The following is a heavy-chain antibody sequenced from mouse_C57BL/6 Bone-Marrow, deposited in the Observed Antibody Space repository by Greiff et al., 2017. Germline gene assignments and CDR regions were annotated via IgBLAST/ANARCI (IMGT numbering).Heavy chain of an antibody. V-gene: IGHV5-6*01. CDR3: ARRSIAMDY. CDR2: ISSGGSYT. CDR1: GFTFSSYG. J-gene: IGHJ4*01. Sequence: EVQGVESGGDLVKPGGSLKLSCAASGFTFSSYGMSWVRQTPDKRLEWVATISSGGSYTYYPDSVKGRFTLSRDNAKNTLYLQMSSLKSEDTAMYYCARRSIAMDYWGQGTSVTVSS.